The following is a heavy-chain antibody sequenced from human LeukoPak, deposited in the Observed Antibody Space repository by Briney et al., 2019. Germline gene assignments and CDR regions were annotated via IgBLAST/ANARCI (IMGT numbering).Heavy chain of an antibody. V-gene: IGHV3-30*02. CDR1: GFIFNNYG. J-gene: IGHJ4*02. D-gene: IGHD1-26*01. Sequence: GGSLRLSCAASGFIFNNYGMHWVRQSPGKGLEWVAFIRYEGSDIHYADSVEGRFTVSRDNSKNTLYLQMNGLRSEDTAVYYCAKDLGLQVGASPFDYWGQGTLVTVSS. CDR3: AKDLGLQVGASPFDY. CDR2: IRYEGSDI.